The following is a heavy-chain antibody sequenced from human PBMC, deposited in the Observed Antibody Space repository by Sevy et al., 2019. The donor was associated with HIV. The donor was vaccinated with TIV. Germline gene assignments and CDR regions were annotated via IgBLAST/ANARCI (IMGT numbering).Heavy chain of an antibody. J-gene: IGHJ6*02. V-gene: IGHV3-33*01. CDR3: ARGQGDDYNYGLDV. Sequence: GGSLRLSCAASGFAFSTYGLYWVRQAPGKGLEWVAVIWFDGSEKYYADSVKGRFTMSRDNSKNTLYLQMNSLTAADTAVYYCARGQGDDYNYGLDVWGQGTTVTVSS. D-gene: IGHD1-26*01. CDR1: GFAFSTYG. CDR2: IWFDGSEK.